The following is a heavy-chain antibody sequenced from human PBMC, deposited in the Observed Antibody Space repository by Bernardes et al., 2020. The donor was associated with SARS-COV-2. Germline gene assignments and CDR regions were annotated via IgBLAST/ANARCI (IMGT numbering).Heavy chain of an antibody. Sequence: ETLSLTCTVSGGSISSYYWSWIRQPAGKGLEWIGRIYTSGSTNYNPSLKSRVTISVDTSKNQFSLKLSSVTAADTAVYYCARDYDFWSGYRAWFDPWGQGTLVTVSS. J-gene: IGHJ5*02. D-gene: IGHD3-3*01. V-gene: IGHV4-4*07. CDR2: IYTSGST. CDR1: GGSISSYY. CDR3: ARDYDFWSGYRAWFDP.